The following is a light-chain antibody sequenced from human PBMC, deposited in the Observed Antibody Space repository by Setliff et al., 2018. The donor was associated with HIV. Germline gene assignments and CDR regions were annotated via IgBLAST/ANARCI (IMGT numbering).Light chain of an antibody. V-gene: IGLV2-11*01. CDR1: SSDVGGYKY. Sequence: VLTQPRSVSGSPGQSVTISCTGASSDVGGYKYVSWYQQHPGKAPKLMIYDVSKRPSGVPDRFSGSKSGNTASLTISGLQAEDEADYYCCSYAGSYGYVFGTGTKVTVL. CDR3: CSYAGSYGYV. CDR2: DVS. J-gene: IGLJ1*01.